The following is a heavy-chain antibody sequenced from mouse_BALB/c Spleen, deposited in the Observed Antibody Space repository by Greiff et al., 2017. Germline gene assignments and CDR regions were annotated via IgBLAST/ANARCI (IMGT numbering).Heavy chain of an antibody. J-gene: IGHJ4*01. CDR1: GFSLTGYG. CDR2: IWGDGST. V-gene: IGHV2-6-7*01. CDR3: ARASITTVVSMDY. Sequence: VQLQESGPGLVAPSQSLSITCTVSGFSLTGYGVNWVRQPPGKGLEWLGMIWGDGSTDYNSALKSRLSISKDNSKSQVFLKMNSLQTDDTARYYCARASITTVVSMDYWGQGASVTVSS. D-gene: IGHD1-1*01.